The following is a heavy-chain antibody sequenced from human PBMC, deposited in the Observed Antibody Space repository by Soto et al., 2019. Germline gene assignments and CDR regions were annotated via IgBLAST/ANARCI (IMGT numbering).Heavy chain of an antibody. CDR3: AKNHQRAPSRDGYNLIDY. CDR2: IAYDGSNK. CDR1: GFTFSDYG. J-gene: IGHJ4*02. Sequence: GGSLRLSCAASGFTFSDYGMHWVRQAPGKGLEWVTVIAYDGSNKYYADSVKGRFTISRDNSKNILYLQMDSLRAGDTAVYYCAKNHQRAPSRDGYNLIDYWGQGTLVTVSS. D-gene: IGHD5-12*01. V-gene: IGHV3-30*18.